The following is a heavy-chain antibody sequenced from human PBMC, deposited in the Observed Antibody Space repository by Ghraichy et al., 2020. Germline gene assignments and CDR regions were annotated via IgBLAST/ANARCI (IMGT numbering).Heavy chain of an antibody. CDR1: GFTFSSYS. V-gene: IGHV3-48*02. CDR2: ISSSSSTI. CDR3: ARGGPYCSSTSCYLGYYYYYMDV. D-gene: IGHD2-2*01. Sequence: LTCAASGFTFSSYSMNWVRQAPGKGLEWGSYISSSSSTIYYADSVKGRFTISRDNAKNSLYLQMNSLRDEDTAVYYCARGGPYCSSTSCYLGYYYYYMDVWGKGTTVTVSS. J-gene: IGHJ6*03.